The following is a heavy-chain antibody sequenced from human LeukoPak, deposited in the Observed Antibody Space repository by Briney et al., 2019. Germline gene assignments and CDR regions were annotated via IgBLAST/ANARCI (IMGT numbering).Heavy chain of an antibody. CDR3: ARRPVSSQYYFDY. V-gene: IGHV3-64*01. J-gene: IGHJ4*02. CDR2: ISSNGYNT. D-gene: IGHD2/OR15-2a*01. CDR1: GFTFTTYA. Sequence: GGSLRLSCAASGFTFTTYAMDWVRQAPGKGLEHVSGISSNGYNTYYANSVEGRFTISRDNSKNTLYLQMGNLRGEDMAVYYCARRPVSSQYYFDYWGQGALVTVSS.